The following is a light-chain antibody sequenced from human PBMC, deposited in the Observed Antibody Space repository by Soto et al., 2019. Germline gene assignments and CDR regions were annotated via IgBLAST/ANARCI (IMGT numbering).Light chain of an antibody. CDR2: WAS. Sequence: DIVMTQSPDTLAVSLGEMATINCKSIHILLYYSNFNNYLAWFQKKPGQPPKLLIYWASYRQSGVPARFSGSGSGTDFTLTINGLQAEDAAVYYCQESYSVSRTFGQGTKVDIK. CDR3: QESYSVSRT. CDR1: HILLYYSNFNNY. V-gene: IGKV4-1*01. J-gene: IGKJ1*01.